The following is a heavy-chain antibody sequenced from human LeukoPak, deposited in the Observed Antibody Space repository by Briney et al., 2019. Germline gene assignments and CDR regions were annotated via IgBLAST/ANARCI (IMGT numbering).Heavy chain of an antibody. V-gene: IGHV3-7*01. Sequence: GGSLRLSCAASGFTFSSYGMHWVRQAPGKGLEWVANINEDGSGKNYVDSVKGRFTISRDNAEKSLYLQMNSLRVEDTAVYYCARDVPAQKQEFDYWGQGTLVTVSS. J-gene: IGHJ4*02. CDR1: GFTFSSYG. CDR3: ARDVPAQKQEFDY. D-gene: IGHD3-10*02. CDR2: INEDGSGK.